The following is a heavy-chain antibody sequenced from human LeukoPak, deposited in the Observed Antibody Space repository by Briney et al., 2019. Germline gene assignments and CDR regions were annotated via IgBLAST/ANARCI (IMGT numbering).Heavy chain of an antibody. J-gene: IGHJ3*02. Sequence: SQTLSLTCTVSGGSISSGSYYWSWIRQPAGKGLEWIGRIYTSGSTNYNPSLKSRVTISVYTSKNQFSLKLSSVTAADTAVYYCAREYCSGGSCYSAVNAFDIWGQGTMVTVSS. CDR3: AREYCSGGSCYSAVNAFDI. CDR1: GGSISSGSYY. D-gene: IGHD2-15*01. V-gene: IGHV4-61*02. CDR2: IYTSGST.